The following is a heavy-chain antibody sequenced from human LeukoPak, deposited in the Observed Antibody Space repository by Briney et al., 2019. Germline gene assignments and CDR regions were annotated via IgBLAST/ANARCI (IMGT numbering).Heavy chain of an antibody. CDR1: GFTFSSYS. Sequence: GGSLRLSCAASGFTFSSYSMNWVRQAPGKGLEWVSSISSSSSYIYYADSVKGRFTIPRDNAKNSLYLQMNSLRAEDTAVYYCARGDRNYYGSGSYYNLIDYWGQGTLVTVSS. V-gene: IGHV3-21*01. D-gene: IGHD3-10*01. CDR2: ISSSSSYI. CDR3: ARGDRNYYGSGSYYNLIDY. J-gene: IGHJ4*02.